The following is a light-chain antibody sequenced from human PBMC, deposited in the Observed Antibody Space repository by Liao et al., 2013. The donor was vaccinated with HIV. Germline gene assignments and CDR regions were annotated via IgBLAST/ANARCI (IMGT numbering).Light chain of an antibody. CDR2: KDS. CDR1: ALPKQY. CDR3: QVWVRSTYVV. Sequence: SYELTQPPSVSVSPGQTARITCSGDALPKQYAYWYQQKPGQAPVLVIYKDSERPSGIPERFSGSKSGNTAALTISRVEAGDEADYHCQVWVRSTYVVFGGGTKLTVL. J-gene: IGLJ2*01. V-gene: IGLV3-25*02.